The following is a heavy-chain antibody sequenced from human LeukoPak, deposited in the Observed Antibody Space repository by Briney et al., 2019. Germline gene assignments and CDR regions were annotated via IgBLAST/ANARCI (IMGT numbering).Heavy chain of an antibody. Sequence: GESLKISCKGSGYSFTSYWIGWVRQKPGKGLEWMGIISPGDSDTRYSPSFQGQVTVSADKSISTAYLQWGSLKASDTAMYYCARRLTYDSRAYYCLDYWGQGTLVTVSS. CDR2: ISPGDSDT. V-gene: IGHV5-51*01. D-gene: IGHD3-22*01. CDR1: GYSFTSYW. CDR3: ARRLTYDSRAYYCLDY. J-gene: IGHJ4*02.